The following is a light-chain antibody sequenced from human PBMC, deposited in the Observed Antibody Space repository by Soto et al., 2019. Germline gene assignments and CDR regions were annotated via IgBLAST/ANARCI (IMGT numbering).Light chain of an antibody. J-gene: IGKJ4*01. V-gene: IGKV1-9*01. CDR3: QQLNDYPLT. CDR1: QGVRGN. Sequence: DIQLTQSPSFLSASVGDRITIICRASQGVRGNLAWYQQKPGKAPKLLISAASSLQSGVPSRFSGSGSGTEFTLTISCLQPEDFATYYCQQLNDYPLTFGGGTKVEIK. CDR2: AAS.